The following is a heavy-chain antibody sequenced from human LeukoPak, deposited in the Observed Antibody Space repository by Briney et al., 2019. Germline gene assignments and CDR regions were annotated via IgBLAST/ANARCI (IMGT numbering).Heavy chain of an antibody. Sequence: PSETLSLTCTVSGGSISSYYWSWIRQPPGQGLEWIGHIYYSGSTNYSPSLKSRVTMSVDTSKNQFSLRLSSVTAADTAVYYCARPLVRGVNSYYFYMAVWGKGATVTISS. V-gene: IGHV4-59*01. CDR3: ARPLVRGVNSYYFYMAV. CDR1: GGSISSYY. CDR2: IYYSGST. D-gene: IGHD3-10*01. J-gene: IGHJ6*03.